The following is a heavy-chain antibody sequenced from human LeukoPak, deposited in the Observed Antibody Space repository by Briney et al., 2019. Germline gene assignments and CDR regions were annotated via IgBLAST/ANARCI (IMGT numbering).Heavy chain of an antibody. Sequence: SQTLSLTCTVFGGSISSGGYYWSWIRQHPGKGLEWIGYIYYSGSAYYNPSLKSRVTISVDTSKNQFSLKLSSVTAADTAVYYCARESVATIQRGFDYWGQGTLVTVSS. CDR3: ARESVATIQRGFDY. CDR1: GGSISSGGYY. J-gene: IGHJ4*02. D-gene: IGHD5-12*01. V-gene: IGHV4-31*03. CDR2: IYYSGSA.